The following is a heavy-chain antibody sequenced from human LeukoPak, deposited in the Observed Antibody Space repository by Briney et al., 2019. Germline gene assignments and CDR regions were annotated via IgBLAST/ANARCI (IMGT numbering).Heavy chain of an antibody. Sequence: GGSLRLPCAASGFTFSSYEMNWVRQAPGKGLEWVSYISSSGSTIYYADSVKGRFTISRDNAKNSLYLQMNSLRAEDTAVYYCARDLDSGYDRVGYFDYWGQGTLVTVSS. V-gene: IGHV3-48*03. D-gene: IGHD5-12*01. CDR3: ARDLDSGYDRVGYFDY. CDR1: GFTFSSYE. J-gene: IGHJ4*02. CDR2: ISSSGSTI.